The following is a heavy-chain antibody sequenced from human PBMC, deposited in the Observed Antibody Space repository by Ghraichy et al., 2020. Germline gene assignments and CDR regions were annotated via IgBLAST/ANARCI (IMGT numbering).Heavy chain of an antibody. CDR3: ANGNSPYSSSSDY. CDR1: GIKFSDYW. CDR2: IRQDGSEK. Sequence: LSLTCVASGIKFSDYWMSWVRQAPGRGLEWVGNIRQDGSEKFYVDSVKGRFTISRDNAKNSLYLQMNSLTPEDTAVYYCANGNSPYSSSSDYWGQGTLVTVSS. V-gene: IGHV3-7*03. J-gene: IGHJ4*02. D-gene: IGHD6-6*01.